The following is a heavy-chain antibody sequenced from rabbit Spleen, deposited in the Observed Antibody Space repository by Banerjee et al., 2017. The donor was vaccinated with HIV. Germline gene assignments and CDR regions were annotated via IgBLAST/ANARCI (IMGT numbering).Heavy chain of an antibody. J-gene: IGHJ4*01. D-gene: IGHD2-1*01. CDR1: GFSFSSSYY. V-gene: IGHV1S40*01. CDR2: IYGGSSGST. Sequence: QSLEVFGGDLVKPGASLTLTCTASGFSFSSSYYMCWVRPAPGKGLECIACIYGGSSGSTYYASWAKGRFTISKTSSTTVTLHMTSLTAADTATYFCARGSAAMTMVITGFYFNLWGQGTLVTVS. CDR3: ARGSAAMTMVITGFYFNL.